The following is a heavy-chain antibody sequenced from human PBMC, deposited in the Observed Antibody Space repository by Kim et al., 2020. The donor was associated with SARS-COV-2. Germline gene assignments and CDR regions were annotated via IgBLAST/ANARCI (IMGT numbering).Heavy chain of an antibody. CDR1: GGSFSGYY. V-gene: IGHV4-34*01. CDR3: ARGGVTMVRGVIIPFDY. J-gene: IGHJ4*02. D-gene: IGHD3-10*01. CDR2: INHSGST. Sequence: SETLSLTCAVYGGSFSGYYWSWIRQPPGKGLEWIGEINHSGSTNYNPSLKSRVTISVDTSKNQFSLKLSSVTAADTAVYYCARGGVTMVRGVIIPFDYWGQGTLVTVSS.